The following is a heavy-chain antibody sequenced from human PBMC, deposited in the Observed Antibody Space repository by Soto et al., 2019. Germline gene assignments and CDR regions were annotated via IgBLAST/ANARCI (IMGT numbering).Heavy chain of an antibody. CDR1: GYTFTSYD. J-gene: IGHJ5*02. CDR2: MNPSTGNT. Sequence: QVQLVQSGAEVKKPGASVKVSYKASGYTFTSYDIIWVRQATGQGLEWMGWMNPSTGNTDSAEKFQGRLTMTRNTSISTVYMELSSLRFEDTAVYYCARGRIIVAGGFDPWGQGTLVTVSS. D-gene: IGHD6-19*01. CDR3: ARGRIIVAGGFDP. V-gene: IGHV1-8*01.